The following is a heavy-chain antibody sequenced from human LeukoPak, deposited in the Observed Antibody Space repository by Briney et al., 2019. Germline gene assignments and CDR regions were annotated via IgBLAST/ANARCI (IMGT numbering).Heavy chain of an antibody. CDR2: ISSSSNCT. CDR1: GFTFSDYY. V-gene: IGHV3-11*05. CDR3: ARGTYYYFDY. J-gene: IGHJ4*02. Sequence: NPGGSLRLSCAASGFTFSDYYMSWIRQAPGKGLEWVSYISSSSNCTKYADSVKGRFTISRDNAKKSVYLQMNGLRAEDTAVYYCARGTYYYFDYWGQGTLVTVSS. D-gene: IGHD3-10*01.